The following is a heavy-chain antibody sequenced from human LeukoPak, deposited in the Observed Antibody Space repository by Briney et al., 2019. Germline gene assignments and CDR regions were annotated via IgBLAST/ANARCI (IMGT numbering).Heavy chain of an antibody. J-gene: IGHJ6*02. D-gene: IGHD6-6*01. CDR3: ARASIAARYYYYYGMDV. CDR1: GGTFSSYA. CDR2: IIPIFGTA. V-gene: IGHV1-69*13. Sequence: SVKVSCKASGGTFSSYAISWVRQPPGQGLEWMGGIIPIFGTANYAQKFQGRVTITADESTSTAYMELSSLRSEDPAVYYCARASIAARYYYYYGMDVWGQGTTVTVSS.